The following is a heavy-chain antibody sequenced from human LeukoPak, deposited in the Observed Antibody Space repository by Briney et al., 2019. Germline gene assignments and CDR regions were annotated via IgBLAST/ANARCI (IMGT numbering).Heavy chain of an antibody. D-gene: IGHD4-11*01. Sequence: ASVKVSCKASGYTFTGYYMHWVRQAPGQGLEWMGWINPNSGGTNYAQKFQGRVTMTRDTSIDTVYLELSSLKSDDTAVYYCARDPGHDTSNYGGLDFWGQGTLVTVSS. J-gene: IGHJ4*02. V-gene: IGHV1-2*02. CDR1: GYTFTGYY. CDR2: INPNSGGT. CDR3: ARDPGHDTSNYGGLDF.